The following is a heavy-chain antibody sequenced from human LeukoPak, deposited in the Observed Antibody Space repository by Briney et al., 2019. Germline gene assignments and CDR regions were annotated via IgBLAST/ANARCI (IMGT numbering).Heavy chain of an antibody. CDR1: GFTFSSYA. J-gene: IGHJ4*02. V-gene: IGHV3-64*01. CDR3: ARLVYDSSGYFDY. Sequence: GGSLRLSCAASGFTFSSYAMHWVRQAPGKGLEYVSAISSNGGSTYYANSVKGRFTISRDNSKNTLYLQMGSLRAEDMAVYYCARLVYDSSGYFDYWGQGTLVTVSS. CDR2: ISSNGGST. D-gene: IGHD3-22*01.